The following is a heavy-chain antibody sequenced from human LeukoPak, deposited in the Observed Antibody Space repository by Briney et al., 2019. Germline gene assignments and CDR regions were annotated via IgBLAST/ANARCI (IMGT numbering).Heavy chain of an antibody. Sequence: NPSETLSLTCTVSGGSISSYYWSWIRQPPGKGLEWIGYIYYSGSTNYNPSLKSRVTISVDTSKNQFSLKLSSVTAADTAVYYCATIPAYYYDSSGSVNDAFDIWRQGTMVTVSS. J-gene: IGHJ3*02. D-gene: IGHD3-22*01. CDR1: GGSISSYY. V-gene: IGHV4-59*01. CDR2: IYYSGST. CDR3: ATIPAYYYDSSGSVNDAFDI.